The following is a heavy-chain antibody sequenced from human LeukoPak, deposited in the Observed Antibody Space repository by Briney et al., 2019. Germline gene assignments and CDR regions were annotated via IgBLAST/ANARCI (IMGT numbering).Heavy chain of an antibody. V-gene: IGHV1-18*01. Sequence: ASVKVSCKASGYTFTSYGIIWVRQAPGQGLEWMGWISAYNGNTNYAQKLQGRVTMTTDTSTSTAYMELRSLRSDDTAVYYCARVAGYGQYYYYYGMDVWGQGTTVTVSS. CDR2: ISAYNGNT. CDR3: ARVAGYGQYYYYYGMDV. CDR1: GYTFTSYG. D-gene: IGHD5-18*01. J-gene: IGHJ6*02.